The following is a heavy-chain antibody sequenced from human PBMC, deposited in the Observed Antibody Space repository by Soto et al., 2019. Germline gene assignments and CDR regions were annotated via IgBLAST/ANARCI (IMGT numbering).Heavy chain of an antibody. D-gene: IGHD2-21*02. V-gene: IGHV1-69*01. CDR2: IIPIFGTA. CDR3: ARDWPDTYCGGDCPLGYYYHGMDV. CDR1: RVAFSKFI. J-gene: IGHJ6*02. Sequence: QAQLEQSGGEVKKPGSSVKVSCKASRVAFSKFIVTWVRQAPGLGLEWVGGIIPIFGTANYAQKFQGRVTITADESTSTSYMEVNNLRSEDTAVYFCARDWPDTYCGGDCPLGYYYHGMDVWGQGTAVTVSS.